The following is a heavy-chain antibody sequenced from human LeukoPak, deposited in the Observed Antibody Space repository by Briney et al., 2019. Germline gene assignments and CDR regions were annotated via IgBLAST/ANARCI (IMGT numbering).Heavy chain of an antibody. CDR1: GGSISSSNW. V-gene: IGHV4-4*02. Sequence: PSETLSLTCAVSGGSISSSNWWSWVRQPPGKGLEWIGEIYHSGSTNYNPSLKSRVTISVDKSKNQFSLKLSSVTAADTAVYYCAREYYYDSSGYLYWGQGTLVTVSS. J-gene: IGHJ4*02. CDR2: IYHSGST. CDR3: AREYYYDSSGYLY. D-gene: IGHD3-22*01.